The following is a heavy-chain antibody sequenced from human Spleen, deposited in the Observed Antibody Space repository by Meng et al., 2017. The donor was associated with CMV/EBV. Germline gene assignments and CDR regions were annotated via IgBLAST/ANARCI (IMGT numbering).Heavy chain of an antibody. V-gene: IGHV1-2*02. CDR3: ARLSGRYSGAFDI. Sequence: SCKASGYTFTAYYMHWVRQAPGQGPEWMGWSNPNSVGTNYAQKFQGRVTMTRDASITTAYMELSRLTSDDTAVYYCARLSGRYSGAFDIWGQGTTVTVSS. CDR2: SNPNSVGT. D-gene: IGHD1-26*01. J-gene: IGHJ3*02. CDR1: GYTFTAYY.